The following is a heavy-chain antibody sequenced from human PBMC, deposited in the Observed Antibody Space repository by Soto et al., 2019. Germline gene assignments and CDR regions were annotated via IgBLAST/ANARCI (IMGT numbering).Heavy chain of an antibody. CDR1: GYTFTGYY. CDR3: ARGGVVVAAAAFDP. V-gene: IGHV1-2*02. D-gene: IGHD2-15*01. Sequence: ASVKVSCKASGYTFTGYYMHWVRQAPGQGLEWMGWINPNSGGTNYAQKFQGRVTMTRDTSISTAYMELSRLRSDDAAVYYCARGGVVVAAAAFDPWGQGTLVTVSS. CDR2: INPNSGGT. J-gene: IGHJ5*02.